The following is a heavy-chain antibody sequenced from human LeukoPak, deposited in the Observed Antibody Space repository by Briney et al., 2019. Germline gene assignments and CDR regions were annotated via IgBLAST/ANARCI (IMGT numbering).Heavy chain of an antibody. J-gene: IGHJ4*02. D-gene: IGHD3-16*01. CDR2: INTGSGAT. V-gene: IGHV1-2*02. CDR3: ARDGGFDY. CDR1: GYTFTDSY. Sequence: ASVKVSCKASGYTFTDSYIHWVRQAPGAGLEWMGWINTGSGATNYAQKFQGRVTMTRDTSISTTYMGLSRLTSDDTAVYYCARDGGFDYWGQGTLVTVSS.